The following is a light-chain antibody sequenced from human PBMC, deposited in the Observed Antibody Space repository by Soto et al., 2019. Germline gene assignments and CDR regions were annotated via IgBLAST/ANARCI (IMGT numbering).Light chain of an antibody. V-gene: IGKV4-1*01. CDR1: QIIFYIANNKNH. Sequence: DIVMTQSPDSLAVSLGERATINSKSSQIIFYIANNKNHLTWYQQKPGQPPKLLIYWASTRESGVPDRFSGSGSGTDFTLTISSLQAEDVAVYYCQQYYSTPWTFGQGTKVDIK. CDR3: QQYYSTPWT. J-gene: IGKJ1*01. CDR2: WAS.